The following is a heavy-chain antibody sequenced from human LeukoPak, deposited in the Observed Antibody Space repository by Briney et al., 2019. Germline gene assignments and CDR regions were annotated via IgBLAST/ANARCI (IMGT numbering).Heavy chain of an antibody. D-gene: IGHD2/OR15-2a*01. J-gene: IGHJ6*02. V-gene: IGHV3-7*01. CDR1: GFTFSSYW. CDR3: VRDVSRRIGMDV. Sequence: PGGSLRLSCVASGFTFSSYWMSWVRQAPGKGLEWVANIKQDGSEKYYVDSVKGRFTISRDNPENSLYLQMDSLRADDTAVYYCVRDVSRRIGMDVWGQWTTVTLSS. CDR2: IKQDGSEK.